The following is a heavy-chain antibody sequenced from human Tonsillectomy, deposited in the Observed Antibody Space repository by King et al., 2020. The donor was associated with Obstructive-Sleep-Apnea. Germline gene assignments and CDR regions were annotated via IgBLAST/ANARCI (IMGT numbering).Heavy chain of an antibody. J-gene: IGHJ3*02. D-gene: IGHD5-24*01. CDR2: IWYDGSNK. CDR1: GFTFSSYG. Sequence: VQLVESGGGVVQPGRSLRLSCAASGFTFSSYGMHWVRQAPGKGLEGVGVIWYDGSNKYYGDSVKGRFTISRDNSKNTLYLQMNSLRAEDTAVYYCARGDGYNHDAFDIWGQGTMVTVSS. V-gene: IGHV3-33*01. CDR3: ARGDGYNHDAFDI.